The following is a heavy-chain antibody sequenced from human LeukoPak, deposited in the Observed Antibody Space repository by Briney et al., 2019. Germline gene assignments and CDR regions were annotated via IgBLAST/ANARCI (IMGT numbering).Heavy chain of an antibody. V-gene: IGHV3-74*01. Sequence: PGGSLRLSCIASGFTFNKYGMHWVRQAPGKGLVWVSGINSDGSSTDSEKGRFNISRDNAKNTLYLQMNSLRAEDTAVYYCARYSSGWFDWGQGTLVTVSS. J-gene: IGHJ4*02. D-gene: IGHD6-19*01. CDR1: GFTFNKYG. CDR3: ARYSSGWFD. CDR2: INSDGSS.